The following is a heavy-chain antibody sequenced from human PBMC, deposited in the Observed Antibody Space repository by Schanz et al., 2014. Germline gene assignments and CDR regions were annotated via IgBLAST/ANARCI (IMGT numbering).Heavy chain of an antibody. J-gene: IGHJ6*02. CDR2: IYSGDNT. CDR3: ASLIGTTSAHFYGMDV. D-gene: IGHD1-7*01. CDR1: GFTFDDYA. V-gene: IGHV3-53*01. Sequence: EVQLVESGGGLIQPGGSLRLSCAASGFTFDDYAMHWVRQAPGKGLEWVSVIYSGDNTYYADSVKGRFTISRDNSKNTVYLQMNSLRAEDTAVYFCASLIGTTSAHFYGMDVWGQGTTVTVSS.